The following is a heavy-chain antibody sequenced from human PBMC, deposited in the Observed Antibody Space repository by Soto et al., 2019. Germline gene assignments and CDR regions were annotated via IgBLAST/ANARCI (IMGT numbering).Heavy chain of an antibody. J-gene: IGHJ4*02. Sequence: PSETLSLTCTVSGGSISSGGYYWSWIRQHPGKGLEWIGYIYYSGSTYYNPSLKSRVTISVDTSKKQFSLKLNSVTAADTAVYFCTRDECSGGSCYPGHWGQGTLVTVSS. CDR2: IYYSGST. CDR3: TRDECSGGSCYPGH. CDR1: GGSISSGGYY. V-gene: IGHV4-31*03. D-gene: IGHD2-15*01.